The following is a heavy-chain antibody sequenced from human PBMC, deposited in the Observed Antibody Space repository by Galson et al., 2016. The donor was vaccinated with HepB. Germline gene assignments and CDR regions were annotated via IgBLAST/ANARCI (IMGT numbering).Heavy chain of an antibody. J-gene: IGHJ5*02. CDR2: IYFSGST. CDR3: AIHYDILTGWFDP. V-gene: IGHV4-59*01. CDR1: GASINSYY. D-gene: IGHD3-9*01. Sequence: ETLSLTCTVSGASINSYYWSWVRQPPGKGLEWIGYIYFSGSTNYNPSLKSRVTISVDTSKNQFSLNLSSVTAADTAVYYCAIHYDILTGWFDPWGQGTLLTVSS.